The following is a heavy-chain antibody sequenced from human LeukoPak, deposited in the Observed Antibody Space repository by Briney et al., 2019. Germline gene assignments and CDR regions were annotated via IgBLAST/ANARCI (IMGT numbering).Heavy chain of an antibody. CDR3: ARHASGDNGNAFDI. CDR1: GGSISGTYY. Sequence: SETLSLTCTVSGGSISGTYYWSWIRQPPGKGLEWIGYIYYTGTTDSNPSLKSRVTISVDTSKNHFSLKLNSVTAADTAVYYCARHASGDNGNAFDIWGQGTMVTVS. V-gene: IGHV4-59*08. D-gene: IGHD4-17*01. J-gene: IGHJ3*02. CDR2: IYYTGTT.